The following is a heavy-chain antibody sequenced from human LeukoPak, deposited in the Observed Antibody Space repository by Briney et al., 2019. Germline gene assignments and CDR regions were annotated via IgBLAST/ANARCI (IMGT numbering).Heavy chain of an antibody. V-gene: IGHV3-7*03. CDR3: AILWFGESHIDY. CDR2: IKQDESEK. J-gene: IGHJ4*02. Sequence: AGSLRLSCAASGFTFSAYWMSWVRQAPGKGLEWVANIKQDESEKYCVDSVKGRFTISRDNAKKSLYLQMNSLRAEDTAVYYCAILWFGESHIDYWGQGTLVTVSS. D-gene: IGHD3-10*01. CDR1: GFTFSAYW.